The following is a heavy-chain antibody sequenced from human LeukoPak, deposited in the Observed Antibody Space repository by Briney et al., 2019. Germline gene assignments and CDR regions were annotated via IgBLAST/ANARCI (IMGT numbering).Heavy chain of an antibody. CDR3: ARDPLMVYGGFDP. D-gene: IGHD2-8*01. V-gene: IGHV1-2*02. CDR1: GYTFTGYY. J-gene: IGHJ5*02. CDR2: INPNSGGT. Sequence: GASVKVSCKASGYTFTGYYMHWVRQAPGQGLEWMGWINPNSGGTNYAQKFQGRVTMTRDTSISTAYMELSRLRSDDTAVYYCARDPLMVYGGFDPWGQGTLVTVSS.